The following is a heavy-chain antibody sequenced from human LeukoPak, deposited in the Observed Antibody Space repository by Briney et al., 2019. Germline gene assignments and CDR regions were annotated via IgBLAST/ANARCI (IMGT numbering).Heavy chain of an antibody. CDR2: INAGNGNT. J-gene: IGHJ3*02. V-gene: IGHV1-3*03. CDR3: ARVGYSYGDAFDI. CDR1: GYTFTSYA. D-gene: IGHD5-18*01. Sequence: ASVKVSCKASGYTFTSYAMHWVRQAPGQRLEWMGWINAGNGNTKYSQEFQGRVTITRDTSASTAYMELSSLRSEDMAVYYCARVGYSYGDAFDIWGQGTMVTVSS.